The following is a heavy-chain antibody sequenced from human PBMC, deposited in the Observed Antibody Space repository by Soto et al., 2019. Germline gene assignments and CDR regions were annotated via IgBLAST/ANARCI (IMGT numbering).Heavy chain of an antibody. J-gene: IGHJ1*01. CDR1: GFTFSSYG. D-gene: IGHD2-21*02. V-gene: IGHV3-33*01. CDR3: ASSPYCGSDCYSSYFQY. CDR2: VWFDGTNK. Sequence: QVQLVESGGGVVQPGRSLRLSCAASGFTFSSYGMHWVRQAPGKGLEWVAVVWFDGTNKYYADSVKGRFTISRDNSKNTMYLQMNSLRAEDTAVYYCASSPYCGSDCYSSYFQYWGQGTLVTVSS.